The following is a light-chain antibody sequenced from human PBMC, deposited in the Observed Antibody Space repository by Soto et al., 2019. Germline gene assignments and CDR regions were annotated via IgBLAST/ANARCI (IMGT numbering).Light chain of an antibody. CDR2: DVN. J-gene: IGLJ1*01. CDR1: STDVDGYDY. Sequence: QSALTQPASVSGSPGQSITISCTGASTDVDGYDYVSWYQQHPSQAPKLMIYDVNNRPSGVSYRFSGSKSGDTASLTISGLQAEDDADYYCSSYTSSAPFYVFGTGTKLTVL. V-gene: IGLV2-14*03. CDR3: SSYTSSAPFYV.